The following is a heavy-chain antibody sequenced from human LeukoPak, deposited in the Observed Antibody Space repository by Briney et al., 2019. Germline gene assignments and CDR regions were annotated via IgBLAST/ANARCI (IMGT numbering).Heavy chain of an antibody. CDR2: ISESGETT. CDR1: GFTFSSYA. V-gene: IGHV3-23*01. CDR3: ASKYGGNFFDY. J-gene: IGHJ4*02. Sequence: PGESLRLSCAASGFTFSSYAMSWVRQAPGKGLEWVSVISESGETTYYADSVKGRFTISRDNSKNTLYLQMNSLRAEDTAVYYCASKYGGNFFDYWGQGTLVTVSS. D-gene: IGHD4-23*01.